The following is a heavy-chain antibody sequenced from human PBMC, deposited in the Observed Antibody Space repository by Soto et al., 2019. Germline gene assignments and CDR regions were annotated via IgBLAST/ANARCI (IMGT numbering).Heavy chain of an antibody. CDR3: AKDKRSRVELLLFAD. D-gene: IGHD1-7*01. J-gene: IGHJ4*02. Sequence: GGSLRLSCAASGFTFDDYAMHWVRQAPGKGLEWVSGISWNSGSIGYADSVKGRFTISRDNAKNSLYLQMNSLRAEDTALYYCAKDKRSRVELLLFADWGQGTLVTVSS. CDR1: GFTFDDYA. CDR2: ISWNSGSI. V-gene: IGHV3-9*01.